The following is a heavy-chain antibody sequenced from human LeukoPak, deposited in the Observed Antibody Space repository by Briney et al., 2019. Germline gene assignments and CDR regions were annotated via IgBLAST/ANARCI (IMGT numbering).Heavy chain of an antibody. J-gene: IGHJ3*02. D-gene: IGHD3-3*01. CDR1: GFTFSSNG. Sequence: GGSLRLSCAASGFTFSSNGMNWVRQAPGKGLEWVSYISSSSSTIYYADSVKGRFTISRDNAKNSLYLQMNSLRAEDTAVYYCARGSSDYDFWSGPGAFDIWGQGTMVTVSS. CDR3: ARGSSDYDFWSGPGAFDI. CDR2: ISSSSSTI. V-gene: IGHV3-48*01.